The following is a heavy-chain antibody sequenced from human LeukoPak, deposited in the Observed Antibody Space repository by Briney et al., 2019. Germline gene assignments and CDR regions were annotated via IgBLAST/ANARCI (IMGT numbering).Heavy chain of an antibody. Sequence: SETLSLTCAVYGGSFSGYYWSWIRQPPGKGLEWIGEINHSGSTNYNPSLKSRVTISVDTSKNQSSLKLSSVTAADTAVYYCASRGVIITRRYFDYWGQGTLVTVSS. CDR3: ASRGVIITRRYFDY. J-gene: IGHJ4*02. V-gene: IGHV4-34*01. D-gene: IGHD3-10*01. CDR2: INHSGST. CDR1: GGSFSGYY.